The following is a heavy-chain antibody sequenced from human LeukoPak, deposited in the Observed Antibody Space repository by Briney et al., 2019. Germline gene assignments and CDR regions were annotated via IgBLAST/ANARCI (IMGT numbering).Heavy chain of an antibody. CDR3: ARTLRSGWDYYYYYMDV. D-gene: IGHD6-19*01. CDR1: GFSVDSNH. Sequence: GGSLRLSCAASGFSVDSNHMSWVRQAPDKGLEWVSVIYRAGSAYYAGSVKGRFTISRDNSKNTLYLQMNSLRAEDTAVYYCARTLRSGWDYYYYYMDVWGKGTTVTVSS. CDR2: IYRAGSA. V-gene: IGHV3-53*01. J-gene: IGHJ6*03.